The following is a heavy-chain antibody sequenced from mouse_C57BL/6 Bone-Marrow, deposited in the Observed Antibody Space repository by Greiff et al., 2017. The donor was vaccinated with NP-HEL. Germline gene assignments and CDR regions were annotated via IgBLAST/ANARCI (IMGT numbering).Heavy chain of an antibody. CDR3: ATPYYYAMDY. CDR2: IYPRSGNT. CDR1: GYTFTSYG. Sequence: QVHVKQSGAELARPGASVKLSCKASGYTFTSYGISWVKQRTGQGLEWIGEIYPRSGNTYYNEKFKGKATLTADKSSSTAYMELRSLTSEDSAVYFCATPYYYAMDYWGQGTSVTVSS. V-gene: IGHV1-81*01. J-gene: IGHJ4*01.